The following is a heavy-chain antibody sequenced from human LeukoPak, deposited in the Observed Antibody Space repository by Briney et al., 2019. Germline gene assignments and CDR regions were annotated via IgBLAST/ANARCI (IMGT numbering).Heavy chain of an antibody. CDR2: ISGRGGST. V-gene: IGHV3-23*01. CDR3: AKPLRTLVDAFDI. J-gene: IGHJ3*02. CDR1: GFTCSSDA. Sequence: PGGSLRLSCAASGFTCSSDAMSWVCQAPGKGLEWVSAISGRGGSTYYADSVKGRFTISRDNSKNTLYLQMNSLRAEDTAVYYCAKPLRTLVDAFDIWGQGTMVTVSS. D-gene: IGHD6-6*01.